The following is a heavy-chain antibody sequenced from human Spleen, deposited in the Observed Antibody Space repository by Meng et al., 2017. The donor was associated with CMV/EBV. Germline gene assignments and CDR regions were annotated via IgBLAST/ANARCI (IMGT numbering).Heavy chain of an antibody. CDR3: ARESPGDTAMAIHPLLYGMDV. D-gene: IGHD5-18*01. CDR1: GFTFSSYS. CDR2: ISSSSYI. V-gene: IGHV3-21*01. J-gene: IGHJ6*02. Sequence: GESLKISCAASGFTFSSYSMNWVRQAPGKGLEWVSSISSSSYIYYADSVKGRFTISRDNAKNSLYLQMNSLRAEDTAVYYCARESPGDTAMAIHPLLYGMDVWGQGTTVTVSS.